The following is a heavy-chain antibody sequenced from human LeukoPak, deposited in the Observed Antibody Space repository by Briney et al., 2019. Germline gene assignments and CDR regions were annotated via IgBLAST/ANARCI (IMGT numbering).Heavy chain of an antibody. V-gene: IGHV3-74*01. D-gene: IGHD1-26*01. CDR1: GFTFSNNA. CDR3: ARRSSGSPPYYFGY. Sequence: GGSLRLSCAASGFTFSNNAMSWARQAPGKGLVWVSRINSDGSSTSYADSVKGRFTISRDNAKNTLYLQMNSLRAEDTAVYYCARRSSGSPPYYFGYWGQGTLVTVSS. CDR2: INSDGSST. J-gene: IGHJ4*02.